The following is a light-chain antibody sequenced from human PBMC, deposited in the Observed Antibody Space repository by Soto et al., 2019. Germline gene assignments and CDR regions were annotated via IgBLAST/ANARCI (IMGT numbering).Light chain of an antibody. J-gene: IGKJ1*01. CDR3: LQRGDWPPLT. CDR1: QSVGSS. V-gene: IGKV3-11*01. CDR2: DAS. Sequence: TLSLSPGERATLSCRASQSVGSSLAWYQQKPGQAPRLLIYDASNRATGIPARFSGSGSGTDFTLTISSLESEDFAVYYCLQRGDWPPLTFGQGTKVDIK.